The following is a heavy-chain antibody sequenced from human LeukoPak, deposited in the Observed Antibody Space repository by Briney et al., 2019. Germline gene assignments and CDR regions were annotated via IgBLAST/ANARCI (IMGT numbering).Heavy chain of an antibody. CDR3: AKVMDSLGYCTGGVCYRAIDF. D-gene: IGHD2-8*02. CDR1: GFTFSSYA. CDR2: TSGSGGNT. Sequence: PGGSLRLSCAASGFTFSSYAMSWVRQAPGKGLEWVSATSGSGGNTYYADSVKGRFTIARDNSKNTLYLQINSLRAEDTAVYYCAKVMDSLGYCTGGVCYRAIDFWGQGTLVTVSS. J-gene: IGHJ4*02. V-gene: IGHV3-23*01.